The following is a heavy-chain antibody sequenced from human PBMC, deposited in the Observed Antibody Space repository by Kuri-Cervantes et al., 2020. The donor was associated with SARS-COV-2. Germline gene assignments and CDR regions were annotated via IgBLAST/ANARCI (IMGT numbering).Heavy chain of an antibody. CDR2: IKQDGSEK. V-gene: IGHV3-7*01. CDR3: AKVETASLDY. J-gene: IGHJ4*02. D-gene: IGHD3-3*01. Sequence: GESLKISCAASGFTFSDYYMSWIRQAPGKGLEWVANIKQDGSEKYYVDSVKGRFTISRDNAKNSLYLQMNSLRPEDTAVYYCAKVETASLDYWGQGTLVTVAS. CDR1: GFTFSDYY.